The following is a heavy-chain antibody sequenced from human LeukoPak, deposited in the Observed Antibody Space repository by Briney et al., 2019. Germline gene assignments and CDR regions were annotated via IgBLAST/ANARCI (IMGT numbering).Heavy chain of an antibody. Sequence: GGSLRLSCAASGFTFSSYSMNWVRQAPGKGLEWVSSISSSSSYIYYADSVKGRFTISRDNAKNSLYLQMNSLRAEDTAVYYCARDTTPLEYSSSWYWGQGTLVTVSS. D-gene: IGHD6-13*01. V-gene: IGHV3-21*01. CDR1: GFTFSSYS. CDR3: ARDTTPLEYSSSWY. CDR2: ISSSSSYI. J-gene: IGHJ4*02.